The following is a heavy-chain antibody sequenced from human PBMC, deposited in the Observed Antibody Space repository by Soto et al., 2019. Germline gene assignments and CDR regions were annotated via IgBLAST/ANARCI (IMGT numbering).Heavy chain of an antibody. CDR3: AKGSFGFDY. D-gene: IGHD3-10*01. Sequence: GALRLSWAASGVTFTICAMTWVRQVPGEGLQWVSSISKSGDSTYYADSVKGRFTTSRDNSKNTLYLQMNSLRAEDTAIYYCAKGSFGFDYWGQGTLVTVSS. CDR2: ISKSGDST. J-gene: IGHJ4*02. CDR1: GVTFTICA. V-gene: IGHV3-23*01.